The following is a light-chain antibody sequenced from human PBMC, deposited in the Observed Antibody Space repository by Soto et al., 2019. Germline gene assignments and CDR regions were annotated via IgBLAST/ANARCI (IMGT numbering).Light chain of an antibody. J-gene: IGLJ1*01. CDR3: SSYTSSSTLDYV. V-gene: IGLV2-14*01. CDR1: SSDVGGYNY. Sequence: QSVLTQPASVAGSPGQSITSACTGASSDVGGYNYVSWHQQHPGKAPKVLIYEVSDRPSGVSDRFSGSKSGNTASLTISGLQAEDEADYYCSSYTSSSTLDYVFGTGTKVTVL. CDR2: EVS.